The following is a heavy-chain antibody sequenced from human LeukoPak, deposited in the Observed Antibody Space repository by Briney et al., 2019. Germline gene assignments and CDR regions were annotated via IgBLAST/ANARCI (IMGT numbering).Heavy chain of an antibody. V-gene: IGHV4-39*01. J-gene: IGHJ4*02. Sequence: PSETLSLTCTVSGGSISSSSYYWGWIRQPPGKGLAWIGSIYYSGSTYYNPSLKSRVTISVDTSKNQFSLKLSSVTAADTAVYYCARLHPDFDYWGQGTLVTVSS. CDR3: ARLHPDFDY. CDR2: IYYSGST. CDR1: GGSISSSSYY.